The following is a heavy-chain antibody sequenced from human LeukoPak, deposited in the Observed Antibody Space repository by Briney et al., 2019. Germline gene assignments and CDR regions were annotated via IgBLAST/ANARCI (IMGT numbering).Heavy chain of an antibody. CDR2: ISWNSGSI. J-gene: IGHJ4*02. Sequence: GRSLRLSCAASGFNFDDYAMHWVRQAPGKGLEWVPGISWNSGSIGYADSVKGRFTISRDNAKNSLYLQMNSLRAEDTALYYCAKIGEAGTYDYWGQGTLVTVSS. D-gene: IGHD6-19*01. CDR3: AKIGEAGTYDY. V-gene: IGHV3-9*01. CDR1: GFNFDDYA.